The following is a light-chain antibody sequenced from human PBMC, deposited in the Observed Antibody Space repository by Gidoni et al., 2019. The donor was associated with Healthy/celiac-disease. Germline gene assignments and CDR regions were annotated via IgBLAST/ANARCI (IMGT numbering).Light chain of an antibody. CDR3: QQYNNWPLS. Sequence: EIVMTQSPATLSVSPGERATLSCRASQSVSSNLAWYQQKPGQAPSLLIYGASTRATGIPARFSGSGYGTEFTLTISSLQSEDFAVYYCQQYNNWPLSFXQXTRLEIK. V-gene: IGKV3-15*01. CDR2: GAS. CDR1: QSVSSN. J-gene: IGKJ5*01.